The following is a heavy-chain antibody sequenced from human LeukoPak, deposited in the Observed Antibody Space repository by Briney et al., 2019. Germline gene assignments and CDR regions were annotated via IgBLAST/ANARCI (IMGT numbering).Heavy chain of an antibody. J-gene: IGHJ3*02. V-gene: IGHV3-23*01. D-gene: IGHD3-22*01. CDR3: AKECGRHYDDRAFDI. CDR1: GFTFSSYA. CDR2: ISGTGGST. Sequence: GGSLRLSCAASGFTFSSYAMNWVRQSPERGLEWVSAISGTGGSTSYADSLKGRFTISRDNSENTLYLQMSRLIGEDTAVYYCAKECGRHYDDRAFDIRGQGTMVTVSS.